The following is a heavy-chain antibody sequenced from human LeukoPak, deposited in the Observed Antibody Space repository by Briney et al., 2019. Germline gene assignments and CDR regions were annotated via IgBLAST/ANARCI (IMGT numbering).Heavy chain of an antibody. J-gene: IGHJ5*02. CDR3: AKGNSGSYSQDWFDP. Sequence: GGSLRLSCAASGFTFDDYAMHWVRQAPGKGLEWVSGISWNSGTIGYADSVKGRFTISRDNAKNSLYLQMNSLRPEDMALYYCAKGNSGSYSQDWFDPWGQGTLVTVSS. CDR2: ISWNSGTI. CDR1: GFTFDDYA. D-gene: IGHD1-26*01. V-gene: IGHV3-9*03.